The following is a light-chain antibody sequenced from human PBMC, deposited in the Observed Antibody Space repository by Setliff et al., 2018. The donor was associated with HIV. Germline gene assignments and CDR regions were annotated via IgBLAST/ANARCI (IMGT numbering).Light chain of an antibody. CDR1: SSDVGRYDY. CDR2: DVD. V-gene: IGLV2-11*01. Sequence: QSVLTQPPSVSGFPGQPITISCTGASSDVGRYDYVSWYQQRPGRAPTLMIYDVDRRTSGVPDRFSASKSGNTASLTISGLQIDDEADYYCCSYAGNYNYIFGSGTKVTVL. J-gene: IGLJ1*01. CDR3: CSYAGNYNYI.